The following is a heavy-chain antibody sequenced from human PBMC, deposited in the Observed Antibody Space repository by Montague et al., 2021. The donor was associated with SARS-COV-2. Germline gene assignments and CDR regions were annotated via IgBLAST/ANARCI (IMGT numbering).Heavy chain of an antibody. CDR3: ARGSTVTHY. D-gene: IGHD4-17*01. V-gene: IGHV4-34*01. CDR1: GGSFSGYY. CDR2: INHSGST. J-gene: IGHJ4*02. Sequence: SETLSLTCAVYGGSFSGYYWSWIRQPPGKGLEWIGEINHSGSTNYNPSPKSRVTILVDTSKNQFCLRLSSVTAADTAVYYCARGSTVTHYWGQGTLVTVSS.